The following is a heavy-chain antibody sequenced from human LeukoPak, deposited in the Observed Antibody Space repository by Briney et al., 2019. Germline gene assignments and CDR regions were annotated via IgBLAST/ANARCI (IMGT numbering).Heavy chain of an antibody. Sequence: PSETLSLTCTVSGGSISSYYWSWIRQPPGKGLEWSGYIYYSGSTNYNPSLKSRVTISVDTSKNQFSLKLSSVTAADTAVYYCARQTVDSSGWYELPDYWGQGTLVTVSS. CDR2: IYYSGST. D-gene: IGHD6-19*01. V-gene: IGHV4-59*08. CDR1: GGSISSYY. CDR3: ARQTVDSSGWYELPDY. J-gene: IGHJ4*02.